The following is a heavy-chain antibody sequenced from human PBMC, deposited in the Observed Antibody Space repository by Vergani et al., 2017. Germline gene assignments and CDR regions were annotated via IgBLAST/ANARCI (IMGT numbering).Heavy chain of an antibody. CDR3: ARPVRLRCSSTRCFEDYFDY. CDR1: EYTFTSYY. CDR2: INPNSGGT. Sequence: QVQLVQSGAEVKKPGASVKVSCKASEYTFTSYYMHWVRQAPGQGLEWMGIINPNSGGTNYAQKFQGRVTMTTDTSTSTAYMELRSLRSDDTAVYYCARPVRLRCSSTRCFEDYFDYWGQGTLVTVSS. J-gene: IGHJ4*02. D-gene: IGHD2-2*01. V-gene: IGHV1-2*02.